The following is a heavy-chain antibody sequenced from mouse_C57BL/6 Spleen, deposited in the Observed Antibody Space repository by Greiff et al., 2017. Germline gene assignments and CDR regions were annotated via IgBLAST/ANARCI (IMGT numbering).Heavy chain of an antibody. Sequence: EVMLVESGPELVKPGASVKISCKASGYSFTGYYMHWVKQSHGNILDWIGYIYPYNGVSSYNQNFKGKATLTVDKSSSTAYMELRSLTSEDSAVYYCARRAGTTVDYWYFDVWGTGTTVTVSS. D-gene: IGHD1-1*01. J-gene: IGHJ1*03. CDR2: IYPYNGVS. CDR1: GYSFTGYY. CDR3: ARRAGTTVDYWYFDV. V-gene: IGHV1-31*01.